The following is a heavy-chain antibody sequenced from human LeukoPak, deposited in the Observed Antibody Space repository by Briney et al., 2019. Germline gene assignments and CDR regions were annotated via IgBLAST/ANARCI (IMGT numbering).Heavy chain of an antibody. CDR1: GGSISNYY. Sequence: SETLSLTCTVSGGSISNYYWSWVRQPPGKGLEWIGYIYYSGSTNYNPSLKSRVTISVDTSKNQFSLKLSSVTAADTAVYYCARAYDFWSGYSPNWFDPWGQGTLVTVSS. V-gene: IGHV4-59*01. CDR2: IYYSGST. D-gene: IGHD3-3*01. CDR3: ARAYDFWSGYSPNWFDP. J-gene: IGHJ5*02.